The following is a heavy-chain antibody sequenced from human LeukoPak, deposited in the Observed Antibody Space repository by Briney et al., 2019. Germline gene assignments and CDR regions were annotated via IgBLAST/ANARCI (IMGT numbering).Heavy chain of an antibody. CDR1: GYTFTGYY. CDR3: ASVRIQYSSDLDL. CDR2: INPNSGAT. V-gene: IGHV1-2*02. J-gene: IGHJ4*02. Sequence: GASVKVSCKASGYTFTGYYMHWVRQAPGQGLEWMGWINPNSGATNYAQKFQGRVTMTRDTSISTAYMELSRLRSDDTAVYYCASVRIQYSSDLDLWGQGTLVTISS. D-gene: IGHD6-25*01.